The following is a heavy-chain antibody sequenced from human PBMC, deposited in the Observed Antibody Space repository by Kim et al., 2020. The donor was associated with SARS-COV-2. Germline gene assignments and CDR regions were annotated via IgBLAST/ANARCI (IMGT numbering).Heavy chain of an antibody. J-gene: IGHJ5*02. CDR1: GGSISSSSYY. CDR3: ASSWVVGPGPKWFDP. Sequence: SETLSLTCTVSGGSISSSSYYWGWIRQPPGKGLEWIGSIYYSGSTYYNPSLKSRVTISVDTSKNQFSLKLSSVTAADTAVYYCASSWVVGPGPKWFDPWGQGTLVTVSS. D-gene: IGHD2-2*01. V-gene: IGHV4-39*01. CDR2: IYYSGST.